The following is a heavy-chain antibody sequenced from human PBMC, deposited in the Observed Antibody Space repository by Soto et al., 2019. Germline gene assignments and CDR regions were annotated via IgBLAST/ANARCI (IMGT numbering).Heavy chain of an antibody. CDR2: IIPIFGTA. CDR1: GGTFSSYA. V-gene: IGHV1-69*13. Sequence: ASVKVSCKASGGTFSSYAISWVRQAPGQGLEWMGGIIPIFGTANYAQKFQGRVTITADESTSTAYMELSSLRSEDTAVYYCASGSWGDLYSSSWYQLDYWGQGTLVTVSS. J-gene: IGHJ4*02. D-gene: IGHD6-13*01. CDR3: ASGSWGDLYSSSWYQLDY.